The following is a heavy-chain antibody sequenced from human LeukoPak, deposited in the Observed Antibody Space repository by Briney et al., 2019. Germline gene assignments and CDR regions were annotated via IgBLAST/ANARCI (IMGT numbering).Heavy chain of an antibody. J-gene: IGHJ4*02. V-gene: IGHV1-2*02. CDR2: INPNTGGT. CDR3: ARSHGGNSFDN. Sequence: GASVKVSCKASGYTFTGYFLHWVRQAPGQGLEWMGSINPNTGGTNYVQKFQGRVTMTRDTSISTAYMELSRLRPDDTAVFYCARSHGGNSFDNWGQGTLVTVSS. D-gene: IGHD4-23*01. CDR1: GYTFTGYF.